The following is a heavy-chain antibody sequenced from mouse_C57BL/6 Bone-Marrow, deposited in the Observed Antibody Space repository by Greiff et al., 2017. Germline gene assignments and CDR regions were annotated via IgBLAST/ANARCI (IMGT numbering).Heavy chain of an antibody. J-gene: IGHJ3*01. V-gene: IGHV5-6*02. Sequence: EVKLVESGGDLVKPGGSLKLSCAASGFTFSSYGMSWVRQTPDKRLEWVATISSGGSYTYYPDSVKGRFTISRDNAKNTLYLQMSSLKSEDTAMYYCARQGVYYGYDGVAYWGQGTRVTVSA. CDR2: ISSGGSYT. D-gene: IGHD2-2*01. CDR3: ARQGVYYGYDGVAY. CDR1: GFTFSSYG.